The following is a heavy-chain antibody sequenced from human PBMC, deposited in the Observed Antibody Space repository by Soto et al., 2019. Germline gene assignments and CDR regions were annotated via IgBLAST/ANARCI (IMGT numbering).Heavy chain of an antibody. Sequence: EVQLVESGGGLVQPGGSLRLSCAASGFTFSSYWMNWVRQAPGKGLEWVANIKQDGSAKYYVDSVKGRFTISRDNAKNSLYLQMNSLRAEDTAVYYCARDLGSSWYPEYFQHWGQGTLVTVSS. CDR2: IKQDGSAK. V-gene: IGHV3-7*01. D-gene: IGHD6-13*01. J-gene: IGHJ1*01. CDR3: ARDLGSSWYPEYFQH. CDR1: GFTFSSYW.